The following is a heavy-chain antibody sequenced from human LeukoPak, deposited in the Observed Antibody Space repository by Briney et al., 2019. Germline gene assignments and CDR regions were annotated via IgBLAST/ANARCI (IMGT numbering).Heavy chain of an antibody. CDR3: ARREDMTAIRPGY. CDR2: IYSSGTT. CDR1: GGSISSYY. D-gene: IGHD2-15*01. J-gene: IGHJ4*02. V-gene: IGHV4-59*01. Sequence: PSETLSLTCTVSGGSISSYYWSWIRQPPGMGLEWIGCIYSSGTTKYNPSLKSRITMSVDTSKNQFSLKLSSVTAADTAVYYCARREDMTAIRPGYWGQGTLVTVSS.